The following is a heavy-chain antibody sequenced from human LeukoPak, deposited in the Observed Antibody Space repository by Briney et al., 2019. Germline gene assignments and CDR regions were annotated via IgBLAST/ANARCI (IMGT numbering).Heavy chain of an antibody. D-gene: IGHD3-10*01. Sequence: ASVKVSCKASGYTFTSYGISWVRQPPGQGREGMGGISAYNGNTNYAQKLQGRGTMTRDTSISTHYMELSRLRSDDTAVYYCARVWDFGSGNYPSDYWGQGTLVTVSS. V-gene: IGHV1-18*01. CDR1: GYTFTSYG. CDR2: ISAYNGNT. CDR3: ARVWDFGSGNYPSDY. J-gene: IGHJ4*02.